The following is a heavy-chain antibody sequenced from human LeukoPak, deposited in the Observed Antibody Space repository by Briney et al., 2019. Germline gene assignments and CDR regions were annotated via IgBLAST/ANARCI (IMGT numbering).Heavy chain of an antibody. CDR1: GFTFSSYS. J-gene: IGHJ3*02. CDR3: ARIYCHGGSCYSGDIFDI. Sequence: TGGSLRLSCAASGFTFSSYSMNWVRQAPGKGLQWVSSISVSSTYIYYADSVKGRFTISRDNAKNSLYLQMNSLRAEDTAVYYCARIYCHGGSCYSGDIFDIWGQGTMVTVSS. D-gene: IGHD2-15*01. CDR2: ISVSSTYI. V-gene: IGHV3-21*06.